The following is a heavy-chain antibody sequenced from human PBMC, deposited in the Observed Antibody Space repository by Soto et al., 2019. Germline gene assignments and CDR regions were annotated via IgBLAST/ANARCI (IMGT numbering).Heavy chain of an antibody. Sequence: QVQLQQWGAGLLKPSEILSLTCAVYDGSFSGYYWSWIRQPPGKGLEWIGEINHSGSTNYNPSLKSRVTISVDTSKNQFSLKLSSVTAADTAVYYCARGGGYHLRYSDYWGQGTLVTVSS. D-gene: IGHD5-12*01. CDR2: INHSGST. CDR3: ARGGGYHLRYSDY. V-gene: IGHV4-34*01. CDR1: DGSFSGYY. J-gene: IGHJ4*02.